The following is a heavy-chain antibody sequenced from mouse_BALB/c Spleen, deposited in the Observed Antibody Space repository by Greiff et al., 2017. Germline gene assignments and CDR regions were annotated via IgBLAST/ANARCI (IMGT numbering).Heavy chain of an antibody. J-gene: IGHJ4*01. CDR1: GYTFSSYW. D-gene: IGHD1-1*02. CDR2: ILPGSGST. V-gene: IGHV1-9*01. CDR3: TRKHYYAMDY. Sequence: QVQLQQSGAELMKPGASVKISCKATGYTFSSYWIEWVKQRPGHGLEWIGEILPGSGSTNYNEKFKGKATLTADKSSSTAYMELRSLTSEDSAVYYCTRKHYYAMDYWGQGTSVTVSS.